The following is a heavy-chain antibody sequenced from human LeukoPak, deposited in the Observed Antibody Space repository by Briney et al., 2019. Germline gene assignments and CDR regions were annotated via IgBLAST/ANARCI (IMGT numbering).Heavy chain of an antibody. CDR2: ITGSGGNT. Sequence: QPGGSLRLSCAASGFIFSSYAISGVRQAPGKGLEWVAGITGSGGNTYFADSVKGRFTLSRDNSKNTMFLQMNSLRAEDTAIYYCAKDREVIVPAAGDYWGQGTLVTVSS. D-gene: IGHD2-2*01. CDR3: AKDREVIVPAAGDY. J-gene: IGHJ4*02. V-gene: IGHV3-23*01. CDR1: GFIFSSYA.